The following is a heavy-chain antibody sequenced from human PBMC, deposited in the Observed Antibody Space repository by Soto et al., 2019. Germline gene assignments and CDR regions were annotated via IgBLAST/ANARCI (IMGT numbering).Heavy chain of an antibody. D-gene: IGHD1-26*01. V-gene: IGHV4-31*03. J-gene: IGHJ6*02. CDR3: EGGGDYYGMDV. Sequence: PSETLSLTCTVSGGSISSDVCCWNRIRQRPGKGLEGFGNVYDRGNTNYNPYLKIRIIMYTDKSENQLSLNLTSVTAADTAVYCFEGGGDYYGMDVWGQGTTVTVSS. CDR2: VYDRGNT. CDR1: GGSISSDVCC.